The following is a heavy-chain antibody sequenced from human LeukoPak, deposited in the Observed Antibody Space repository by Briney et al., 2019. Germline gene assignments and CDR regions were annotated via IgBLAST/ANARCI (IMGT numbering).Heavy chain of an antibody. D-gene: IGHD3-9*01. V-gene: IGHV3-23*01. CDR3: AKAIRYLGWYFDL. Sequence: PGGSLRLSCAASGFTFSSYAMSWVRQAPGKGLEWVSGVTGSGNTRYYADSVKGRFTISRDNSKNTLYLQMDSLRAEDTAVYYCAKAIRYLGWYFDLWGRGTLVTVSS. CDR2: VTGSGNTR. J-gene: IGHJ2*01. CDR1: GFTFSSYA.